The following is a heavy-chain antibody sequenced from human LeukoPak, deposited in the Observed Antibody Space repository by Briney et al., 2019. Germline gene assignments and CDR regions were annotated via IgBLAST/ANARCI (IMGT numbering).Heavy chain of an antibody. CDR1: GGSISSYY. J-gene: IGHJ4*02. CDR3: ARGGPIAAAGT. Sequence: PSETLSLTCTVSGGSISSYYWSWIRQPPGKGLEWIGYIYYSGSTNYNPSLKSRVTISVDTSKNQFSLKLSSVTAADTAVYYCARGGPIAAAGTWGQGTLVTVSS. D-gene: IGHD6-13*01. V-gene: IGHV4-59*08. CDR2: IYYSGST.